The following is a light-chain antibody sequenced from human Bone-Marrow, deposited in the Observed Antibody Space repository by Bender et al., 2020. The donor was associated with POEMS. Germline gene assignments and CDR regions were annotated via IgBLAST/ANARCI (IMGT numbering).Light chain of an antibody. CDR1: ALPKQY. J-gene: IGLJ3*02. Sequence: SYELTQPPSVSVSPGQTARITCSGDALPKQYTHWYQQKPSQAPVVVIYKDTERPSGIPERFSGSSSGTTVTLTISGVQAEDEADYFCQSADNSGDIRVFGGGTKLTVL. CDR3: QSADNSGDIRV. CDR2: KDT. V-gene: IGLV3-25*03.